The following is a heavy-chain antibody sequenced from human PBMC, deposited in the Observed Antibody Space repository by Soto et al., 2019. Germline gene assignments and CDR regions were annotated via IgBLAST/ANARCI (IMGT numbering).Heavy chain of an antibody. CDR2: IKQDGTEK. V-gene: IGHV3-7*03. Sequence: GGSLRLSCAASGFTFSSYWMSWVRQTPGKGLEWVADIKQDGTEKNLVDSVKGRFTISRDNAKNSLYLQMNSLRDEDTAVCYCAGGLGWHFDLWGRGTLVTVSS. CDR3: AGGLGWHFDL. CDR1: GFTFSSYW. J-gene: IGHJ2*01.